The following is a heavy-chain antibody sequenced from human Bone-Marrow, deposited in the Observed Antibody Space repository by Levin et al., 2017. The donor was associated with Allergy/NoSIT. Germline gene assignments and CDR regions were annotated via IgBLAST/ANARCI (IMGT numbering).Heavy chain of an antibody. J-gene: IGHJ4*02. CDR1: GFSLDDYG. CDR2: ISWNSNDK. Sequence: GGSLRLSCVASGFSLDDYGMHWVRQVPGKGLEWVAGISWNSNDKNYADSARGRFTISRDNAKHSLYLQMNSLRPEDTALYYCENGGYHGQFDYWGQGTLLIVSS. CDR3: ENGGYHGQFDY. V-gene: IGHV3-9*01. D-gene: IGHD2-15*01.